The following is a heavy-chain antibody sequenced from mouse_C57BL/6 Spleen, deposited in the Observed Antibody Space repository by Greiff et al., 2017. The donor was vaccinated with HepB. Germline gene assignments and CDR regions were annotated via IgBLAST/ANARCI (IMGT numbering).Heavy chain of an antibody. Sequence: DVHLVESGGGLVKPGGSLKLSCAASGFTFSDYGMHWVRQAPEKGLEWVAYISSGSSTIYYADTVKGRFTISRDNAKNTLFLQMTSLRSEDTAMYYCASPYYYGSSSGFAYWGQGTLVTVSA. CDR1: GFTFSDYG. V-gene: IGHV5-17*01. J-gene: IGHJ3*01. CDR2: ISSGSSTI. CDR3: ASPYYYGSSSGFAY. D-gene: IGHD1-1*01.